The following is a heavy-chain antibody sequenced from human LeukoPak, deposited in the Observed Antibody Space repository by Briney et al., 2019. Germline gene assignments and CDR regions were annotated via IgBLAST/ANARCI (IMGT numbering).Heavy chain of an antibody. Sequence: SETLSLTCTVSGGSISSYYWSWIRQPPGKGLEWIGYIYYSGSTNYNPSLKSRVTISVDTSKNQFSLKLSSVTAADTAVYYCARGVDYDFWSGHTMYYFDYWGQGTLVTVSS. V-gene: IGHV4-59*01. D-gene: IGHD3-3*01. CDR3: ARGVDYDFWSGHTMYYFDY. CDR1: GGSISSYY. J-gene: IGHJ4*02. CDR2: IYYSGST.